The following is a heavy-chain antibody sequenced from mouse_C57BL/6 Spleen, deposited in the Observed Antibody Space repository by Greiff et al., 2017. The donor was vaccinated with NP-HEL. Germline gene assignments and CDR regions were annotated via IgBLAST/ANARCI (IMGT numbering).Heavy chain of an antibody. D-gene: IGHD2-4*01. CDR2: INPSSGYT. V-gene: IGHV1-7*01. CDR3: ARSPDYDGLYFDY. CDR1: GYTFTSYW. J-gene: IGHJ2*01. Sequence: VQLVESGAELAKPGASVTLSCKASGYTFTSYWMHWVNQRPGQGLEWIGYINPSSGYTKYNQKFKDKATLTADKSSSTAYMQLSSLTYEDSAVYYCARSPDYDGLYFDYWGQGTTLTVSS.